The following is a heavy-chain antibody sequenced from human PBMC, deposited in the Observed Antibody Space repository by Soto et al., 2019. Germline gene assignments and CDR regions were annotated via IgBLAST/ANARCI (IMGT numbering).Heavy chain of an antibody. CDR3: AKYQWLLPDVFNV. D-gene: IGHD3-22*01. Sequence: EVQLLESGGGLVQPGGSLRLSCAASGLSFSTSGMTWVRQAPGKGLEWVSDISDTGDRTYYADSVKGRFTISRDTSKTTLYLQMSSLRAEDTAVYYCAKYQWLLPDVFNVCGQGTMVTVSS. J-gene: IGHJ3*01. V-gene: IGHV3-23*01. CDR1: GLSFSTSG. CDR2: ISDTGDRT.